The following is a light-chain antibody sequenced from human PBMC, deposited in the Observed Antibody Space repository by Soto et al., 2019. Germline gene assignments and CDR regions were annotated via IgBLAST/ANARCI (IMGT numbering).Light chain of an antibody. Sequence: EIVMTQSPATLSVSPGERATLSCRASQSLSSDLAWYQQKVGQAPRLLIYGASTRATGIPARYSGSGSGTEFNFTISSLLSEDFAVYYCQQYNKWPRTFGQGTKVEIK. CDR1: QSLSSD. CDR3: QQYNKWPRT. CDR2: GAS. J-gene: IGKJ1*01. V-gene: IGKV3-15*01.